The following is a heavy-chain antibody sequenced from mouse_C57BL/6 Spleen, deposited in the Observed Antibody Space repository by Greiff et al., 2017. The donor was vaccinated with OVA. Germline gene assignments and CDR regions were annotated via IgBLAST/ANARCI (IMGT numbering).Heavy chain of an antibody. D-gene: IGHD2-2*01. CDR2: ISDGGSYT. J-gene: IGHJ1*01. Sequence: EVQGVESGGGLVKPGGSLKLSCAASGFTFSSYAMSWVRQTPEKRLEWVATISDGGSYTYYPDNVKGRFTISRDNAKNNLYLQMSHLKSEDTAMYYCARERGLRLYFEVWGAGRTGTVSS. CDR1: GFTFSSYA. V-gene: IGHV5-4*01. CDR3: ARERGLRLYFEV.